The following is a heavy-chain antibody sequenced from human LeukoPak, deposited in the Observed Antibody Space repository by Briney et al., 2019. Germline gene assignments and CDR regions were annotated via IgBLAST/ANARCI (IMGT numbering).Heavy chain of an antibody. V-gene: IGHV4-59*01. J-gene: IGHJ2*01. Sequence: SETLSLTCTVSGGSISSYYWSWIRQHPGKGLEWIGYIYYSGSTYYNPSLKSRVTISVDTSKNQFSLKLSSVTAADTAVYYCARRRVGATHWYFDLWGRGTLVTVSS. CDR3: ARRRVGATHWYFDL. CDR2: IYYSGST. D-gene: IGHD1-26*01. CDR1: GGSISSYY.